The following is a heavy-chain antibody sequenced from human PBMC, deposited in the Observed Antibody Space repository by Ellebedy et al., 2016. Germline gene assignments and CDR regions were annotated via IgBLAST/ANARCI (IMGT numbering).Heavy chain of an antibody. J-gene: IGHJ4*02. CDR1: GGSISSTSYY. CDR2: VYYSGSA. Sequence: SETLSLTCTVSGGSISSTSYYWGWIRQPPGTGLEWIGSVYYSGSAYYNPSLKNRVIISVDSSKNHFSLKLRSVTAADTALYFCARHGLQWFGQALFFDYWGQGALVTVSS. V-gene: IGHV4-39*01. CDR3: ARHGLQWFGQALFFDY. D-gene: IGHD3-10*01.